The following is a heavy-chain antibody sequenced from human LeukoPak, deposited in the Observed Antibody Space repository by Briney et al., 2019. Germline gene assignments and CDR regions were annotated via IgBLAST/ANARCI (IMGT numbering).Heavy chain of an antibody. CDR1: GGTFSSYA. Sequence: SVKVSCKASGGTFSSYAISWVRQAPGQGLEWMGRIIPIFGTANYAQKFQGRVTITTDESPSTAYMELSSLRSEDTAVYYCARGDPKNAFDIWGQGTMVTVSS. CDR2: IIPIFGTA. CDR3: ARGDPKNAFDI. V-gene: IGHV1-69*05. J-gene: IGHJ3*02.